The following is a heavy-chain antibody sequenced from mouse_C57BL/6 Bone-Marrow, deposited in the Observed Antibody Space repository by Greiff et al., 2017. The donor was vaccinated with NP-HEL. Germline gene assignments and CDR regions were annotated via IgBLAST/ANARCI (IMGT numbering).Heavy chain of an antibody. V-gene: IGHV5-4*03. D-gene: IGHD1-1*01. CDR3: ARVITTVVASYWYFDV. CDR1: GFTFSSYA. CDR2: ISDGGSYT. J-gene: IGHJ1*03. Sequence: EVKLMESGGGLVKPGGSLKLSCAASGFTFSSYAMSWVRQTPEKRLEWVATISDGGSYTYYPDNVKGRFTISRDNAKNNLYLQMSHLKSEDTAMYYCARVITTVVASYWYFDVWGTGTTVTGSS.